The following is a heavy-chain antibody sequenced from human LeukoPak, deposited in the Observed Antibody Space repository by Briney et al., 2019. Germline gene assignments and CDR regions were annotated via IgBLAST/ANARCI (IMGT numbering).Heavy chain of an antibody. Sequence: GSLRLSCAASRFTFSSYGMSWVRQAPGKGLEWVSYISSSGSTIYYADSVKGRFTISRDNAKNSLYLQMNSLRAEDTAVYYCAELGITMIGGVWGKGTTVTISS. J-gene: IGHJ6*04. V-gene: IGHV3-48*04. CDR2: ISSSGSTI. CDR3: AELGITMIGGV. D-gene: IGHD3-10*02. CDR1: RFTFSSYG.